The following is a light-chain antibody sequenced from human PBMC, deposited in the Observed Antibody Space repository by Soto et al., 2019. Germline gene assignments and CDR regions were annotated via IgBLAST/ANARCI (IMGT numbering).Light chain of an antibody. CDR2: GVS. CDR3: QQYVTSPLT. V-gene: IGKV3-20*01. Sequence: EIVFTQSPDALSLSPGERVSLSCRASRPVVRQYIAWYHQKPGQAPRLLIYGVSSRVTGIPDRFSGSGSGTDFTLTISRLETEDFAVYYCQQYVTSPLTFGGGTKV. CDR1: RPVVRQY. J-gene: IGKJ4*01.